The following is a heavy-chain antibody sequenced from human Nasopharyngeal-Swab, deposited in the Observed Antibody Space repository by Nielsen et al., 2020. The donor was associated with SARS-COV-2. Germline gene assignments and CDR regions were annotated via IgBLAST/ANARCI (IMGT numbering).Heavy chain of an antibody. J-gene: IGHJ4*02. D-gene: IGHD1-1*01. CDR1: GFTFRAYA. CDR3: AKATVGTTSRGWGALDK. CDR2: ISYNSGSI. V-gene: IGHV3-9*01. Sequence: SLKISCATSGFTFRAYAMNWVRQAPGKGLGWVAGISYNSGSITYADSVRGRFTISRDNARNSLYLQMNSLRREDTALYYCAKATVGTTSRGWGALDKWGQGTLVTVSS.